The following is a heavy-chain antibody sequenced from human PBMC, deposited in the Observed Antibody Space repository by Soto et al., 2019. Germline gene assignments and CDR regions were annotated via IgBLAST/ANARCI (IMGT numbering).Heavy chain of an antibody. CDR2: INHSGST. Sequence: SETLSLTCAVYGGSFSGYYWSWIRQPPGKGLEWIGEINHSGSTNYNPSLKSRVTISVDTSKNQFSLKLSSVTAADTTVYYCARLLRYFDWITHHYYYMDVWGKGTTVTVSS. D-gene: IGHD3-9*01. J-gene: IGHJ6*03. CDR3: ARLLRYFDWITHHYYYMDV. V-gene: IGHV4-34*01. CDR1: GGSFSGYY.